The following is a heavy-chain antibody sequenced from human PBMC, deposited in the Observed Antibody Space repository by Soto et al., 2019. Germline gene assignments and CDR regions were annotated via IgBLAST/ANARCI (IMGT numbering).Heavy chain of an antibody. CDR2: ISAYNGNT. J-gene: IGHJ4*02. CDR1: GYTFTSYG. Sequence: QVQLVQSGAEVKKPGASVKVSCKASGYTFTSYGISWVRQAPGQGLEWMGWISAYNGNTTYAQKLQGRVTRTTATSTSTAYMGPRSLRSDDTAVYDCARDWAAAGPFDYWGQGTLVNVSS. D-gene: IGHD6-13*01. CDR3: ARDWAAAGPFDY. V-gene: IGHV1-18*01.